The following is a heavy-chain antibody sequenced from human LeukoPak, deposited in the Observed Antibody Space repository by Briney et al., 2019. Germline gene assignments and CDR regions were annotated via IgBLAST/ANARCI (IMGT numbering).Heavy chain of an antibody. V-gene: IGHV4-59*11. CDR3: ARGPTGDGYGYYFDY. CDR1: GASISGHY. D-gene: IGHD5-24*01. CDR2: IYYSGST. Sequence: SETLSLNCTGSGASISGHYWSWIRQPPGKGLEWIVYIYYSGSTNYNPSLKSRVTISIDTSKNQFSLKLSSVTAADTAVYYCARGPTGDGYGYYFDYWGQGTLVTVSS. J-gene: IGHJ4*02.